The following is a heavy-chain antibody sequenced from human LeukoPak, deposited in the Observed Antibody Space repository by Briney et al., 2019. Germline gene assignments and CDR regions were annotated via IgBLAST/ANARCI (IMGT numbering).Heavy chain of an antibody. D-gene: IGHD3-16*01. CDR1: GGSLSSFY. V-gene: IGHV4-59*01. Sequence: SQTLSLTCTVSGGSLSSFYWSWIRQPPGKGLEWIGYIYYSGSTNYNPSFKSRVTISVDTSKNQFSLKLSSVTAADTAVYYCARDPSYGMFDYWGQGTLVTVSS. CDR2: IYYSGST. CDR3: ARDPSYGMFDY. J-gene: IGHJ4*02.